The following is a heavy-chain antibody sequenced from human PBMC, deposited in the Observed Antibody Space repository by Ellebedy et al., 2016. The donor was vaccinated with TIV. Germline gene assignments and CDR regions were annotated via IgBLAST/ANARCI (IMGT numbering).Heavy chain of an antibody. Sequence: SETLSLXXTVSGASISSYYWSWIRQPPGKGLEWLGCFSYIGSTNYNPSLGSRVTISLDTSKNQFSLKLNSVTAADTAVYYCARVRGDDYVWGSYRLHAFDIWGQGTMVTVSS. D-gene: IGHD3-16*02. J-gene: IGHJ3*02. V-gene: IGHV4-59*12. CDR1: GASISSYY. CDR2: FSYIGST. CDR3: ARVRGDDYVWGSYRLHAFDI.